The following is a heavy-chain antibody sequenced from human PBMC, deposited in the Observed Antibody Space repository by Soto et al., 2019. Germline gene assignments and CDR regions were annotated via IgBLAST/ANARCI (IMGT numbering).Heavy chain of an antibody. V-gene: IGHV3-23*01. CDR1: GFTFSVYA. CDR2: ISGSGGST. CDR3: AKDFGLVVPAAKGY. D-gene: IGHD2-2*01. J-gene: IGHJ4*02. Sequence: GGSLRLSCAASGFTFSVYAMSWVRHAPGKGLEWVSAISGSGGSTYYADSVKGRFTISRDNSKNTLYLQMNSLRAEDTAVYYCAKDFGLVVPAAKGYWGQGTLVTVSS.